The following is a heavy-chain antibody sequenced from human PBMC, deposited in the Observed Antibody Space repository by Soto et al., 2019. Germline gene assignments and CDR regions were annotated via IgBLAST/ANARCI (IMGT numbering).Heavy chain of an antibody. CDR3: ARRDSSGWYSLDY. V-gene: IGHV3-23*01. CDR1: GFIFSNYP. J-gene: IGHJ4*02. Sequence: GGSLRLSCAVSGFIFSNYPMSWVRQAPGKGLEWVSSVSPSGSNTYYGDSVKGRFTMSRDNSENRLHLQMDSLRAEDTAVYFCARRDSSGWYSLDYWGQGTLVTVSS. CDR2: VSPSGSNT. D-gene: IGHD6-19*01.